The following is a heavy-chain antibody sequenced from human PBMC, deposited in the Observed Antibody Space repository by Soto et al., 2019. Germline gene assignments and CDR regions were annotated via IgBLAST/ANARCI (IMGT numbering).Heavy chain of an antibody. V-gene: IGHV3-23*01. CDR1: GFTFSSYA. CDR2: ISGSGVST. CDR3: ARSGTTAYPLKNWFDP. Sequence: GGSLRLSCAGSGFTFSSYAMNWVRQAPGKGLEWVSGISGSGVSTYYADSVKGRFTISRDNSKNTLYLQMNSLRAEDTAVYYCARSGTTAYPLKNWFDPWGQGTLVTVSS. D-gene: IGHD1-26*01. J-gene: IGHJ5*02.